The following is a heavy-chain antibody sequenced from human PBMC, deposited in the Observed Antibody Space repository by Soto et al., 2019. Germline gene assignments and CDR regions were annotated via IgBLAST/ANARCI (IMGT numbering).Heavy chain of an antibody. D-gene: IGHD2-15*01. CDR2: IGGRGGT. V-gene: IGHV3-23*01. Sequence: EVQLLESGGGLVQPGGSLRLSCTASGFTFSSYAMSCVRLAPGEGLEWFSSIGGRGGTYYADSVKGRFTISRDNSKNMLYLHLNSLRAEDMAMYYCAKGQGWSYYYDSWGQGTLVTVSS. CDR1: GFTFSSYA. J-gene: IGHJ4*02. CDR3: AKGQGWSYYYDS.